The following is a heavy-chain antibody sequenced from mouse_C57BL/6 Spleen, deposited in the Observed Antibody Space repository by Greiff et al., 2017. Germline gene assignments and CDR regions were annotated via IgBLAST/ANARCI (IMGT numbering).Heavy chain of an antibody. CDR2: IYPGSGST. D-gene: IGHD1-1*01. Sequence: VQLQQPGAELVKPGASVKMSCKASGYTFTSYWITWVKQRPGQGLEWIGDIYPGSGSTNYNEKFKSKATLTVDTSSSTAYMQLSSLTSEDSAVYYCARGSTVVDWYFDDWGTGTTVTVSS. CDR3: ARGSTVVDWYFDD. J-gene: IGHJ1*03. CDR1: GYTFTSYW. V-gene: IGHV1-55*01.